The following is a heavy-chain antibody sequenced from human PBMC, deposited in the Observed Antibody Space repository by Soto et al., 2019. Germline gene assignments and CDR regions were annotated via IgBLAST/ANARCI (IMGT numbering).Heavy chain of an antibody. J-gene: IGHJ4*02. Sequence: GGSLRLSCAASGFTFSSYGMHWVRQAPGKGLEWVAVIWYDGNNKYYADSVKGRFTISRDNSKNTLYVQMTSLRAEDTAIYYCARGLHSLFDYWGQGTLGTVS. V-gene: IGHV3-33*01. CDR2: IWYDGNNK. D-gene: IGHD2-21*01. CDR3: ARGLHSLFDY. CDR1: GFTFSSYG.